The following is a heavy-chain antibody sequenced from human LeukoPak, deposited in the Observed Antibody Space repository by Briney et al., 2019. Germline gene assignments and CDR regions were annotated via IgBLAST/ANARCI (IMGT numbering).Heavy chain of an antibody. J-gene: IGHJ4*02. CDR1: GFTFSRHS. D-gene: IGHD6-13*01. V-gene: IGHV3-21*04. CDR2: ISSSDTYI. CDR3: AKSPVASWSFDY. Sequence: GGSLRLSCAASGFTFSRHSMNWVRQTPGKGLEWVSSISSSDTYISYADSVRGRFTISRDNAKNSLYLQMNSLRAEDTALYYCAKSPVASWSFDYWGQGTLVTVSS.